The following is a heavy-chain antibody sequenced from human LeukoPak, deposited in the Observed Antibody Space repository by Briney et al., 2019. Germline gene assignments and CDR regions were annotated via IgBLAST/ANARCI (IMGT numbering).Heavy chain of an antibody. CDR2: IYYSGST. V-gene: IGHV4-61*01. Sequence: SETLSLTCTVSGGSISSSSYYWGWIRQPPGKGLEWIGYIYYSGSTNYNPSLKSRVTISVDTSKNQFSLKLSSVTAADTAVYYCARDKYYDSSGYNNWFDPWGQGTLVTVSS. CDR3: ARDKYYDSSGYNNWFDP. D-gene: IGHD3-22*01. CDR1: GGSISSSSYY. J-gene: IGHJ5*02.